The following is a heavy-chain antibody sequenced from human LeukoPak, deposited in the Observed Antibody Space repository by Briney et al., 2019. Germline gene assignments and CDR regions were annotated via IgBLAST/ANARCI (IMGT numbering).Heavy chain of an antibody. CDR1: GFTFNNYA. J-gene: IGHJ4*02. Sequence: GGSLRLSCAASGFTFNNYAMHWVRQAPGKGLEWVAVIWYDGSNKYYADSVKGRFTISRDNSKNTLYLQMNSLRAEDTAVYYCARDVNYYDSSGFFDYWGQGTLVTVSS. V-gene: IGHV3-33*08. D-gene: IGHD3-22*01. CDR3: ARDVNYYDSSGFFDY. CDR2: IWYDGSNK.